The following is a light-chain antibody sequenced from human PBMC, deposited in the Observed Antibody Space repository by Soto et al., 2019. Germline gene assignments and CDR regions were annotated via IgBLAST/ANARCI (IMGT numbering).Light chain of an antibody. J-gene: IGKJ1*01. V-gene: IGKV1-5*01. Sequence: DIQMTQSPSTLSASIGDRVTITCRASESIRTWLAWYQQKPGKAPKFLIYDASSLESGVPSRFSGSGSGTEFTLTISSLQPDDFATYYCQQYNNYPRTFGQGTKVEVK. CDR3: QQYNNYPRT. CDR2: DAS. CDR1: ESIRTW.